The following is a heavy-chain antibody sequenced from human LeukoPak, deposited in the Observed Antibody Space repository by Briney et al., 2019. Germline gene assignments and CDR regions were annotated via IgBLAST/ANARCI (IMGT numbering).Heavy chain of an antibody. Sequence: SETLSLTCAVYGGSFSGYYWRWIRQPPGKGLEWIGEINQSGSTNYNPSLKSRVTISVDTAKNQFSLKLSSVTAGDTAVYYCARGAPIGAQRGYSYGWWGQGTLVTVSS. CDR3: ARGAPIGAQRGYSYGW. J-gene: IGHJ4*02. V-gene: IGHV4-34*01. CDR1: GGSFSGYY. D-gene: IGHD5-18*01. CDR2: INQSGST.